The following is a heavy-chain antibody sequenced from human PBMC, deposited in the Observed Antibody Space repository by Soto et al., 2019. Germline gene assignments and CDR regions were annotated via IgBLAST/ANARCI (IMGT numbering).Heavy chain of an antibody. D-gene: IGHD3-3*01. J-gene: IGHJ5*02. CDR3: ARGGTIFGVVILAYNWFDP. V-gene: IGHV4-34*01. CDR1: GGSFSGYY. CDR2: INHSGST. Sequence: QVQLQQWGAGLLKPSETLSLTCAVYGGSFSGYYWSWIRQPPGKGLEWMGEINHSGSTNYNPSLKSRVTISVDTSKNQFSLKLSSVTAADTAVYYCARGGTIFGVVILAYNWFDPWGQGTLVTVSS.